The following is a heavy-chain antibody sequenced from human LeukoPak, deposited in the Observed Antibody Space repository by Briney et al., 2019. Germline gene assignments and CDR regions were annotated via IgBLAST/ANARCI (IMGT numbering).Heavy chain of an antibody. D-gene: IGHD6-19*01. J-gene: IGHJ4*02. V-gene: IGHV1-46*01. Sequence: ASVTVSCKASGCTFTNYYRHWVRQAPGQGREGMGIINPSGGSTSYAQKFQGRVTMTRDMSTSTVYMELSSLRSEDTAVYYCARAVAATYYFDYWGQGTLVTVSS. CDR3: ARAVAATYYFDY. CDR1: GCTFTNYY. CDR2: INPSGGST.